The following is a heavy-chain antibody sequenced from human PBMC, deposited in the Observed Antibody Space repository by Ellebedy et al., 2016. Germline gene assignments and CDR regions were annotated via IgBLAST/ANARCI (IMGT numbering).Heavy chain of an antibody. V-gene: IGHV3-33*01. J-gene: IGHJ4*02. CDR1: GFTFSSYG. CDR3: ARDRTAVGGTGGY. D-gene: IGHD6-19*01. CDR2: IWYDGGNK. Sequence: GGSLRLSCAASGFTFSSYGMHWVRHAPGKGLEWVAVIWYDGGNKYYADSVKGRFTISRDNSKNTLYLQMNRLRAEDTAVYYCARDRTAVGGTGGYWGQGTLVTVSS.